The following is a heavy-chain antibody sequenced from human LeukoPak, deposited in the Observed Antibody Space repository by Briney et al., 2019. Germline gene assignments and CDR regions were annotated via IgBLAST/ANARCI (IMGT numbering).Heavy chain of an antibody. D-gene: IGHD3-22*01. J-gene: IGHJ6*03. CDR2: ISPSSSTI. Sequence: GGSLRLSCAASGFNFSTYSMKWVRQAPGKGLEWISYISPSSSTIYYADSVKGRFTISRDNAKNSLYLQMNSLRSDDTAVYYCARGPGGRRGYYPLEDSYYYYYMDVWGKGTTVTASS. CDR1: GFNFSTYS. CDR3: ARGPGGRRGYYPLEDSYYYYYMDV. V-gene: IGHV3-48*01.